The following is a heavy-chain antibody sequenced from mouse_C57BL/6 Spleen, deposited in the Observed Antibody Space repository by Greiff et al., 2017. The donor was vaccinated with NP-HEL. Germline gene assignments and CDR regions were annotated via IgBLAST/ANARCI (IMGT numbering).Heavy chain of an antibody. CDR1: GYSITSGYD. V-gene: IGHV3-1*01. CDR2: ISYSGST. Sequence: EVKVEESGPGMVKPSQSLSLTCTVTGYSITSGYDWHWIRHFPGNKLEWMGYISYSGSTNYNPSLKSRISITHDTSKNHFFLKLNSVTTEDTATYYCARDDGYYLFAYWGQGTLVTVSA. CDR3: ARDDGYYLFAY. D-gene: IGHD2-3*01. J-gene: IGHJ3*01.